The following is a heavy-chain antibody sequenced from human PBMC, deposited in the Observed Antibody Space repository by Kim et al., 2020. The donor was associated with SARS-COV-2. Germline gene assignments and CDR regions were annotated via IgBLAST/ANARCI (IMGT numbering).Heavy chain of an antibody. J-gene: IGHJ6*02. D-gene: IGHD3-9*01. Sequence: GGSLRLSCAASGFAFSNYAMSWVRQAPGKGLELVSAISGGGDKTFYAGPVRGRFTISRDNSKNTLYLQMNSLRVEDTAVYYCAKGDYFVSGMDVWGQGST. CDR3: AKGDYFVSGMDV. CDR1: GFAFSNYA. CDR2: ISGGGDKT. V-gene: IGHV3-23*01.